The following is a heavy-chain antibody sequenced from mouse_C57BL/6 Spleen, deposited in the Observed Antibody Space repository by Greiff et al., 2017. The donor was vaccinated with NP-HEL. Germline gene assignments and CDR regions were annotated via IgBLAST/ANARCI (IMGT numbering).Heavy chain of an antibody. J-gene: IGHJ4*01. CDR3: ARAFTTVGARAMDY. CDR2: IYPGSGST. CDR1: GYTFTSYW. D-gene: IGHD1-1*01. Sequence: QVQLQQPGAELVKPGASVKMSCKASGYTFTSYWITWVKQRPGQGLEWIGDIYPGSGSTNYNEKFKSKATLTVDTSSSTAYMQLSSLTSEDSAVYYCARAFTTVGARAMDYWGQGTSVTVSS. V-gene: IGHV1-55*01.